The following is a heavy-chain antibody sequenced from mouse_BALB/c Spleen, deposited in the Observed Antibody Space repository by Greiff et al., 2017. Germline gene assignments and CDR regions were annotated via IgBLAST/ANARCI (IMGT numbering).Heavy chain of an antibody. Sequence: EVKVVESGGGLVKPGGSLKLSCAASGFAFSSYDMSWVRQTPEKSLEWVAYISSGGGSTYYPDTVKGRFTISRDNAKNTLYLQMSSLKSEDTAMYYSARHYDGYLRYFEVWGAGTTVTVSS. CDR1: GFAFSSYD. J-gene: IGHJ1*01. D-gene: IGHD2-3*01. V-gene: IGHV5-12-1*01. CDR2: ISSGGGST. CDR3: ARHYDGYLRYFEV.